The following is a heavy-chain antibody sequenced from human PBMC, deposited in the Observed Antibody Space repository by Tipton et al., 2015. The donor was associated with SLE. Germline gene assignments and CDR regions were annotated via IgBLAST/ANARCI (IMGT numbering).Heavy chain of an antibody. V-gene: IGHV4-59*11. D-gene: IGHD3-3*01. Sequence: TLSLTCTVSGGSIDTHYWSWIRQPPGKGLEWIGYIYYTGSTDYNPSLKSRVTISLDTSKNQFSLKLSSVTAADTAVYYCTTLLTTFGVLIAPFDYWGQGTLVTVSS. J-gene: IGHJ4*02. CDR1: GGSIDTHY. CDR2: IYYTGST. CDR3: TTLLTTFGVLIAPFDY.